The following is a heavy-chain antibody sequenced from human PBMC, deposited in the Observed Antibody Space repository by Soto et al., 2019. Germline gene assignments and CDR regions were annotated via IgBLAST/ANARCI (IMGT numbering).Heavy chain of an antibody. D-gene: IGHD6-13*01. Sequence: SETLSLTCTVSSDSISSYYWSWIRQPPGKRLEWIGYISYSGSTDYNPSLKSRVTISGDTSKDQFSLKVSSVTAADTAVYYCARGTSWQLPFDYWGQGTLVTVSS. CDR2: ISYSGST. CDR1: SDSISSYY. J-gene: IGHJ4*02. V-gene: IGHV4-59*01. CDR3: ARGTSWQLPFDY.